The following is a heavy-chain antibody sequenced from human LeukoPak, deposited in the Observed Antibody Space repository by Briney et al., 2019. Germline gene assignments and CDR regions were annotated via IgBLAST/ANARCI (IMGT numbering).Heavy chain of an antibody. CDR2: IYYSGST. D-gene: IGHD2-2*01. CDR3: ARQVPAANFDY. J-gene: IGHJ4*02. Sequence: SETLSLTCAVYGGSFSGYYWDWIRQPPGKGLEWIGSIYYSGSTYYNPSLKSRVTISVDTSKNQFSLKLSSVTAADTAVYYCARQVPAANFDYWGQGTLVTVSS. CDR1: GGSFSGYY. V-gene: IGHV4-39*01.